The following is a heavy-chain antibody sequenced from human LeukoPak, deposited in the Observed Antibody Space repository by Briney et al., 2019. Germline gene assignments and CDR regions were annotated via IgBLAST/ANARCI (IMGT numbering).Heavy chain of an antibody. D-gene: IGHD2/OR15-2a*01. CDR2: IKEDGSER. CDR3: ARDTPYFGGGMDV. V-gene: IGHV3-7*01. Sequence: GGSLRLSCAASGFTFSSYWMSWVRQAPGKGLGWVGNIKEDGSERYYVDSVKGRFTISRDNAKNSLYLQMNSLRAEDTAVYYCARDTPYFGGGMDVWGQGTTVTVSS. CDR1: GFTFSSYW. J-gene: IGHJ6*02.